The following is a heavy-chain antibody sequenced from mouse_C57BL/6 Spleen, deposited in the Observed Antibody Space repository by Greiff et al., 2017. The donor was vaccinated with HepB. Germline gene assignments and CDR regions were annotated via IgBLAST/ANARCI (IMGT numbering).Heavy chain of an antibody. V-gene: IGHV3-6*01. CDR3: ARERGYGSSYAWFAY. Sequence: DVKLQESGPGLVKPSQSLSLTCSVTGYSITSGYYWNWIRQFPGNKLEWMGYISYDGSNNYNPSLKNRISLTRDTSKNQFFLKLNSVTTEDTATYYCARERGYGSSYAWFAYWGQGTLVTVSA. CDR2: ISYDGSN. J-gene: IGHJ3*01. CDR1: GYSITSGYY. D-gene: IGHD1-1*01.